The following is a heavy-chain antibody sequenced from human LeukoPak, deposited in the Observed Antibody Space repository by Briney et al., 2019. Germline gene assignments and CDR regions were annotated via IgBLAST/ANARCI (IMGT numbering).Heavy chain of an antibody. CDR3: ARAYYDSSGYYSSYFDY. D-gene: IGHD3-22*01. CDR1: GGSFSGYY. CDR2: INHSGST. J-gene: IGHJ4*02. Sequence: SETLSLTCAVHGGSFSGYYWSWIRQPPGKGLEWLGEINHSGSTNYNPSLKSRVTISVDTSKNQFSLKLSSVTAADTAVYYCARAYYDSSGYYSSYFDYWGQGTLVTVSS. V-gene: IGHV4-34*01.